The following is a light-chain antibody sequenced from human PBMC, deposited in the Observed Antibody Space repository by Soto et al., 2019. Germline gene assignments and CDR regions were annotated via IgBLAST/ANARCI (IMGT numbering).Light chain of an antibody. CDR2: DVS. V-gene: IGLV2-14*01. Sequence: QSALTQPASVSGSPGQSITISCTGTSSDVGGYHYVSWYQQYPGKAPKVMIYDVSNRPSGVSNRFSGSKSGTTASLTISGLQAEDEADYYCSSYTSSSTYVFGTGTKVTAL. CDR1: SSDVGGYHY. CDR3: SSYTSSSTYV. J-gene: IGLJ1*01.